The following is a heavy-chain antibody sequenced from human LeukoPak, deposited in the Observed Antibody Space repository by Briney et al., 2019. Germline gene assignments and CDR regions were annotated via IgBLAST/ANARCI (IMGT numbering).Heavy chain of an antibody. V-gene: IGHV3-23*01. Sequence: GGSLRLSCAASGFTFSSYAMSWVRQAPGKGLEWVSAISGSGGSTYYADFVKGRFTISRDNSKNTLYLQMNSLRAEDTAVYYCAKETAFGYSYGPNWFDPWGQGTLVTVSS. CDR2: ISGSGGST. CDR1: GFTFSSYA. J-gene: IGHJ5*02. CDR3: AKETAFGYSYGPNWFDP. D-gene: IGHD5-18*01.